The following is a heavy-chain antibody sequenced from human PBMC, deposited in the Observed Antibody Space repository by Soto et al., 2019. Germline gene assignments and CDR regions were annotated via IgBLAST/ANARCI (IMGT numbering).Heavy chain of an antibody. V-gene: IGHV3-74*03. CDR1: GFTFSDYW. CDR2: INSDGTST. Sequence: PGGSLRLSCAASGFTFSDYWMHWVRQAPGKGLVWVSRINSDGTSTTYADSVLSRFTISRDNAKNTLYLQMNSLRAEDTALYYCARESLKNYYDSGGDAFDIWGQGTMVTVSS. CDR3: ARESLKNYYDSGGDAFDI. J-gene: IGHJ3*02. D-gene: IGHD3-22*01.